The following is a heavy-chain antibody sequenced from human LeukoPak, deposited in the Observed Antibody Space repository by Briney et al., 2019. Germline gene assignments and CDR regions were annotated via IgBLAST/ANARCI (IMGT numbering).Heavy chain of an antibody. CDR2: ISAYNGNT. V-gene: IGHV1-18*01. J-gene: IGHJ4*02. Sequence: GASVKVSCKASGYTFTSYGISWVRQALGQGLEWMGWISAYNGNTNYAQKLQGRVTMTTDTSTSTAYMELRSLRSDDTAVYYCARSYGSGSYYASPPVYWGQGTLVTVSS. CDR1: GYTFTSYG. D-gene: IGHD3-10*01. CDR3: ARSYGSGSYYASPPVY.